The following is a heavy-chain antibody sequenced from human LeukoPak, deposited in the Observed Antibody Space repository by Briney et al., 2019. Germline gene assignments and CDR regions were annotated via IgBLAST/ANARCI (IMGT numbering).Heavy chain of an antibody. CDR3: VRGFDGYFGFDL. CDR1: GFTFSTYW. J-gene: IGHJ3*01. CDR2: INQDGSET. D-gene: IGHD5-24*01. Sequence: PGGSLRLSCAASGFTFSTYWMSWVRLAPGKGLEWVANINQDGSETIYVDSVKGRFTISRDNGKNSMFVQMDSLRAEDTAVYYCVRGFDGYFGFDLWGQGTMVTVSS. V-gene: IGHV3-7*05.